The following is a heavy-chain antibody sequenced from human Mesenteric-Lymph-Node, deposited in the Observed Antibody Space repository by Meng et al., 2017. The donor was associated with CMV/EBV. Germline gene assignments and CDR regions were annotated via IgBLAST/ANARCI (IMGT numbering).Heavy chain of an antibody. CDR2: IYYSGTT. D-gene: IGHD3-3*01. V-gene: IGHV4-39*02. Sequence: VGSISSSSYYWGWIRQPPGKGLEWIGSIYYSGTTYYNSSLKSRVTISVDTSKNQFSLKLSSVTAADTAVYYCAREEKGIAIFGVCDYWGQGTLVTVSS. J-gene: IGHJ4*02. CDR3: AREEKGIAIFGVCDY. CDR1: VGSISSSSYY.